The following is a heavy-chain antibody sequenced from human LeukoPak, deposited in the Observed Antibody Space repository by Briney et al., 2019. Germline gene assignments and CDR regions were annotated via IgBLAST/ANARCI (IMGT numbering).Heavy chain of an antibody. Sequence: GGSLRLSCVASGFSLGTYWMHWVRQAPGKGLVWVSRISPDGRNPMYADSVKGRFTISRDNDKNSLYLQMNSLRAEDTAVYYCARGAGRGGSDYWGQGTLVTVSS. CDR2: ISPDGRNP. V-gene: IGHV3-74*03. CDR3: ARGAGRGGSDY. J-gene: IGHJ4*02. D-gene: IGHD3-16*01. CDR1: GFSLGTYW.